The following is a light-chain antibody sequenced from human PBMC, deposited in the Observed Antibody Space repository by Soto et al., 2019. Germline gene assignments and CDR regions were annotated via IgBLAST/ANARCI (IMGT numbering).Light chain of an antibody. J-gene: IGLJ2*01. Sequence: QSALTQPASVSGSPGQSITISCTGTSSDVGGYNYVSWYQQHPGKAPKLMIYDVSNRPSGVPNRCYGSKSGTTASLTISGLQAEDEADYYCSSYPSSSTHVVFGGGTKLTVL. CDR2: DVS. CDR1: SSDVGGYNY. V-gene: IGLV2-14*01. CDR3: SSYPSSSTHVV.